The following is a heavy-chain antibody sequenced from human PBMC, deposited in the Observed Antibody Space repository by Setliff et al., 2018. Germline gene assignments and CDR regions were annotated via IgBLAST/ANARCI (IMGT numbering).Heavy chain of an antibody. CDR1: GYSLSNYV. CDR3: ARGRTVGATNRHRLYYFDY. D-gene: IGHD1-26*01. Sequence: ASVKVSCKASGYSLSNYVMNWVRQAPGQGLEWMGWMNAHSGNSGCAQKFQGRVTITRNTSISTAYMELSSLRSEDTAVYYCARGRTVGATNRHRLYYFDYWGQGTLVTVSS. J-gene: IGHJ4*02. V-gene: IGHV1-8*03. CDR2: MNAHSGNS.